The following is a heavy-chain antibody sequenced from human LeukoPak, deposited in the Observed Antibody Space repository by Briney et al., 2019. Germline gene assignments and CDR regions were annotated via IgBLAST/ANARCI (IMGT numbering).Heavy chain of an antibody. CDR1: GFTFTDYE. V-gene: IGHV3-21*01. CDR3: ARDQWLVRDHYMDV. D-gene: IGHD6-19*01. Sequence: GGSLRLSCVTFGFTFTDYEMNWVRQAPGKGLEWVSFISTSSSYTYYADSVKGRFTISRDNARNSLYLQMNSLRAEDTAVYYCARDQWLVRDHYMDVWGKGTTVIVSS. J-gene: IGHJ6*03. CDR2: ISTSSSYT.